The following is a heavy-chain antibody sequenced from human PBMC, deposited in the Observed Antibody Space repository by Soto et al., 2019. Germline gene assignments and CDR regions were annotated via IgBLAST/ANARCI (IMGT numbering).Heavy chain of an antibody. D-gene: IGHD5-12*01. Sequence: SETLSLTCTVSGGSISSYYWSWIRQPPGKGLEWIGYIYYSGSTNYNPSLKGRVTISVDTSKNQFSLKLSSVTAADTAVYYCAKVAVSGYDYDYYYYMDVWGKGTTVTVSS. V-gene: IGHV4-59*01. CDR3: AKVAVSGYDYDYYYYMDV. CDR2: IYYSGST. CDR1: GGSISSYY. J-gene: IGHJ6*03.